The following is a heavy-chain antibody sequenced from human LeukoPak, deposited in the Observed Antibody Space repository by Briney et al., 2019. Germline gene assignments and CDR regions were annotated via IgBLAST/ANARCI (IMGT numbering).Heavy chain of an antibody. Sequence: PSETLSLTCSVSGGSISSYYWSWIRQPPGKGLEWIGSIYYSGSTNYNPSRKSRVSISVDTCKNQFSLKLSSVTAADTAVYYCARGGTQRTFDYWGQGTLVTVSS. CDR2: IYYSGST. V-gene: IGHV4-59*01. CDR3: ARGGTQRTFDY. CDR1: GGSISSYY. J-gene: IGHJ4*02. D-gene: IGHD1-14*01.